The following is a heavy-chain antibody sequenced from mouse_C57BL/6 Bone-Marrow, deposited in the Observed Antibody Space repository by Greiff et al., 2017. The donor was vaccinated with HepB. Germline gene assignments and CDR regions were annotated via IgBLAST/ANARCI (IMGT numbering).Heavy chain of an antibody. D-gene: IGHD2-5*01. CDR2: ISDGGSYT. CDR1: GSTFSSYA. Sequence: VHLVESGGVLPKPGGYLKLSCAASGSTFSSYAMSWVRQTPEKSLEWAATISDGGSYTYYPDNVKGRFTISRDNAKKNLYLQMSHVKSEDTAMYYCARDTIVTTRFAYWGQGTLVTVSA. J-gene: IGHJ3*01. CDR3: ARDTIVTTRFAY. V-gene: IGHV5-4*01.